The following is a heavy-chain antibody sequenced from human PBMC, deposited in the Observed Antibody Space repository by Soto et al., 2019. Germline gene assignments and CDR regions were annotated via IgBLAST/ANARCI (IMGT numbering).Heavy chain of an antibody. CDR3: AIPYLSNESYYDYMDV. CDR2: INAGNGNT. D-gene: IGHD2-8*01. CDR1: GYTFTSYA. J-gene: IGHJ6*03. V-gene: IGHV1-3*01. Sequence: QVQLVQSGAEVKKPGASVKVSCKASGYTFTSYAMHWVRQAPGQRLEWMGWINAGNGNTKYSQKFQGRVTITRDTSASTADMELSSLRSEDTAVYYCAIPYLSNESYYDYMDVWGKGTTVTVSS.